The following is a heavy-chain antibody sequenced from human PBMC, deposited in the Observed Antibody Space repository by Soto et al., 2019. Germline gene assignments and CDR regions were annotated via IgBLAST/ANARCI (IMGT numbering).Heavy chain of an antibody. CDR1: GGTFNNIA. Sequence: QVQLVQSGAEVKKPGSSVKLSCNAAGGTFNNIAVSWVRQAPGQGLEWMGEIIPMFGSTNYAQRFQGRVTITADESRSIAYMYLSSLRSDDTAIYYCARGGRMGNWYFDLWGRGTLVTVSS. D-gene: IGHD3-10*01. CDR2: IIPMFGST. J-gene: IGHJ2*01. CDR3: ARGGRMGNWYFDL. V-gene: IGHV1-69*01.